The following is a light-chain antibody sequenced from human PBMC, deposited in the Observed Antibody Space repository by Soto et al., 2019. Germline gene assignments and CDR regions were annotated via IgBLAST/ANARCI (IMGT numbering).Light chain of an antibody. V-gene: IGLV2-8*01. CDR1: SSDVGGYNY. J-gene: IGLJ3*02. CDR3: SSYAGSGV. Sequence: QSALTQLPSASGSPGQSVTISCTGTSSDVGGYNYVSWYQQHPGKAPKLMIYEVSKRPSGVPDRFSGSKSGNTASLTVSGLQAEDEADYYCSSYAGSGVFGGGTKLTVL. CDR2: EVS.